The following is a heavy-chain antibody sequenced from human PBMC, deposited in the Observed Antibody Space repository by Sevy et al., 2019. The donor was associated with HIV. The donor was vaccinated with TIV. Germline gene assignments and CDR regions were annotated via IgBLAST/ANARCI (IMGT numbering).Heavy chain of an antibody. Sequence: GESLKISCTTSGFTFSAYAMHWVRQAPGKGLEWVAIIWSDGAYQYHGDSVKGRFTISRDNSKNTLYLQMNGLRVEDTAVYYCARGGYYYDNAAYYAFDSWGQGTLVTVSS. CDR1: GFTFSAYA. CDR3: ARGGYYYDNAAYYAFDS. J-gene: IGHJ4*02. CDR2: IWSDGAYQ. V-gene: IGHV3-33*01. D-gene: IGHD3-22*01.